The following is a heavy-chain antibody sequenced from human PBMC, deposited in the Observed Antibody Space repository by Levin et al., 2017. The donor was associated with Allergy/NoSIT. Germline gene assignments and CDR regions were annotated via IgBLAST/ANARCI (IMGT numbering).Heavy chain of an antibody. D-gene: IGHD6-19*01. CDR2: INTNTGNP. CDR1: GYTFTSYA. Sequence: ASVKVSCKASGYTFTSYAMNWVRQAPGQGLEWMGWINTNTGNPTYAQGFTGRFVFSLDTSVSTAYLQISSLKAEDTAVYYCARRKGSSGWYNSPNWFDPWGQGTLVTVSS. CDR3: ARRKGSSGWYNSPNWFDP. V-gene: IGHV7-4-1*02. J-gene: IGHJ5*02.